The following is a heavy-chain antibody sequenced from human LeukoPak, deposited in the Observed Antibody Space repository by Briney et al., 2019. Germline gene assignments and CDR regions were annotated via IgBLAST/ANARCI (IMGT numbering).Heavy chain of an antibody. CDR2: IYHSGST. D-gene: IGHD3-16*01. V-gene: IGHV4-38-2*02. J-gene: IGHJ5*02. Sequence: SETLSLTCTVSGYSISSGYYWGWIRQPPGKGLEWIGSIYHSGSTYYNPSLKSRVTISVDTSKNQFSLKLSSVTAADTAVYYCARGRSGGNWFDPWGQGTLVTVSS. CDR3: ARGRSGGNWFDP. CDR1: GYSISSGYY.